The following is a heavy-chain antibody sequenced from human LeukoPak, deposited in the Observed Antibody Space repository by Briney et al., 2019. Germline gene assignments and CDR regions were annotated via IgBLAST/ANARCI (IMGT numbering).Heavy chain of an antibody. Sequence: ASVKVSCKASGGTSSSYAISWVRQAPGQGLEWMGGIIPIFGTANYAQKFQGRVTITTDESTSTAYMELSSLRSEDTAVYYCALSLYYDSSGYRNDYWGQGTLVTVSS. CDR2: IIPIFGTA. D-gene: IGHD3-22*01. J-gene: IGHJ4*02. CDR3: ALSLYYDSSGYRNDY. CDR1: GGTSSSYA. V-gene: IGHV1-69*05.